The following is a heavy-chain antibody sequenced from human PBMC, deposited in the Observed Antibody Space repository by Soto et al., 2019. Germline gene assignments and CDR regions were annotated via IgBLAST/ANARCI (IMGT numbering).Heavy chain of an antibody. CDR2: ISGSGGST. CDR1: GFTFSSYA. J-gene: IGHJ5*02. V-gene: IGHV3-23*01. CDR3: AKDLGPRSSTSCPPNWFDP. D-gene: IGHD2-2*01. Sequence: GGSLRLSCAASGFTFSSYAMSWVRQAPGKGLEWVSAISGSGGSTYYADSVKGRFTISRDNSKNTLYLQMNSLRAEDTAVYYCAKDLGPRSSTSCPPNWFDPWGQGTLVTVSS.